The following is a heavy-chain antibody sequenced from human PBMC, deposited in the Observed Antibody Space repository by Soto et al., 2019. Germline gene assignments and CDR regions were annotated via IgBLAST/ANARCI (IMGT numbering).Heavy chain of an antibody. J-gene: IGHJ5*01. V-gene: IGHV1-18*01. D-gene: IGHD3-3*01. Sequence: AAVKVYCKASGYTFPSYVLSRVRQAHGRGLEGVGGIGGYYGNTNYAQKLQGRVTMTTDTSTSTAYMELRSLRSDDTAVYYCAIDLDDFWIGYFPATNRFDSWGQGTLVTAS. CDR2: IGGYYGNT. CDR3: AIDLDDFWIGYFPATNRFDS. CDR1: GYTFPSYV.